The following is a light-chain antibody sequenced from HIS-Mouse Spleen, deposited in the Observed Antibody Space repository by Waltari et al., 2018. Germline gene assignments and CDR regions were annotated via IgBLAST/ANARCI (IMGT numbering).Light chain of an antibody. CDR3: QQYYSYPRT. Sequence: AIRMTQSPSSLSASTGDRVTITCRASQGSSSYLAWYQQKPGKSPKLLIYAASTLQSGVPSRFSGSGSGTDFTLTISCLQSEDFATYYCQQYYSYPRTFGGGTKVEIK. CDR1: QGSSSY. J-gene: IGKJ4*01. V-gene: IGKV1-8*01. CDR2: AAS.